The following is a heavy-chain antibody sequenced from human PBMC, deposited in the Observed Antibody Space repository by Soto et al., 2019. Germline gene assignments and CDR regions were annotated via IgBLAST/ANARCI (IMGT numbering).Heavy chain of an antibody. J-gene: IGHJ6*02. CDR1: GGSISSSNW. Sequence: SETLSLTCAVSGGSISSSNWWSWVRQPPGKGLEWIGEIYHSGSTNYNPSLKSRVTISVDKSKNQFSLKLSSVTAADTAVYYCARDLAGGGYSGYDYGADYYYGMDVWGQGTTVTVSS. CDR2: IYHSGST. D-gene: IGHD5-12*01. CDR3: ARDLAGGGYSGYDYGADYYYGMDV. V-gene: IGHV4-4*02.